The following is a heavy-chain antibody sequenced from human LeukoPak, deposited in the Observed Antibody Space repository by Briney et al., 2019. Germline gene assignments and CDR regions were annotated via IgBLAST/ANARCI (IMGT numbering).Heavy chain of an antibody. V-gene: IGHV3-53*01. J-gene: IGHJ6*02. CDR1: GFTVSSNC. Sequence: PGGSLRLSCAASGFTVSSNCMSWVRQAPGKGLEWVSVIYSGGSTYYADSVKGRFTISRDNSKNTLYLQMNSLRAEDTAVYYCAQSEYYYYGMDVWGQGTTVTVSS. CDR2: IYSGGST. CDR3: AQSEYYYYGMDV.